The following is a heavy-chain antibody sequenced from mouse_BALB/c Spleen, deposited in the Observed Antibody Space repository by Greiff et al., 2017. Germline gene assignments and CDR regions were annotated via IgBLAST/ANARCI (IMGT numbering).Heavy chain of an antibody. CDR3: ARDRYGYDAMDY. V-gene: IGHV5-4*02. CDR1: GFTFSDYY. J-gene: IGHJ4*01. CDR2: ISDGGSYT. Sequence: EVQLVESGGGLVKPGGSLKLSCAASGFTFSDYYMYWVRQTPEKRLEWVATISDGGSYTYYPDSVKGRFTISRDNAKNNLYLQMSSLKSEDTAMYYCARDRYGYDAMDYWGQGTSVTVSS. D-gene: IGHD1-2*01.